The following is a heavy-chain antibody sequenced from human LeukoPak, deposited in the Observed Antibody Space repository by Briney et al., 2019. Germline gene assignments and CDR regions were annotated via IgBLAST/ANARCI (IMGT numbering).Heavy chain of an antibody. CDR1: GGSINSYY. V-gene: IGHV4-59*01. J-gene: IGHJ4*02. CDR3: ARAGRVGYSYGAPFDY. Sequence: PSETLSLTCTVSGGSINSYYWSWIRQPPGKGQEWIGYIYYSGSTNYNPSLKSRVTRSVDTSKNQFSLKLSSVTAADTAVYYCARAGRVGYSYGAPFDYWGQGTLVTVSS. CDR2: IYYSGST. D-gene: IGHD5-18*01.